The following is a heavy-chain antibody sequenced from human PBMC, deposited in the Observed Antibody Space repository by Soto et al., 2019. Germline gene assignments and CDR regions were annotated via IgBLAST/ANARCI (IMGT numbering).Heavy chain of an antibody. D-gene: IGHD6-6*01. V-gene: IGHV2-5*02. CDR2: FYWADDE. CDR1: GFSLTTRGVG. J-gene: IGHJ3*01. Sequence: QITLKESGQTLVKPTQILTLTCTFSGFSLTTRGVGVGWIRQPPGEALEWLALFYWADDERYSPSLRSRLTITKDTSKNQVVLTMTNMEPVDTGTYYCAHSYSSSPDDGFDVWGQGTRVTVSS. CDR3: AHSYSSSPDDGFDV.